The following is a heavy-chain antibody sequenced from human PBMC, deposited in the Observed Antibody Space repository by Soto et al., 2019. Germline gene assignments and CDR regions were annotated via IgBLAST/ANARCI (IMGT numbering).Heavy chain of an antibody. CDR1: GGTFSSYA. CDR2: IIPIVGTA. J-gene: IGHJ1*01. D-gene: IGHD3-22*01. V-gene: IGHV1-69*01. Sequence: QVQLVQSGAEVKKPGSSVKVSCKASGGTFSSYAISWVRQAPGQGLEWMGGIIPIVGTANYAQKFQGRVTITADESTSTAYMELSSLRSEDTGVYYCATTGSSGYYYIEYFQHWGQGTLVTVSS. CDR3: ATTGSSGYYYIEYFQH.